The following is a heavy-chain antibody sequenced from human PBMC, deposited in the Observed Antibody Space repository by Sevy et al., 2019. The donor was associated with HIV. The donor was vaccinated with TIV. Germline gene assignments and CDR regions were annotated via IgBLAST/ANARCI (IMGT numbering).Heavy chain of an antibody. Sequence: SETLSLTCAVFGGSISSGNWWSWVRQPPGKGLEWIGEVYHSGTTNYNPSLKSRLTISVDKSKNQFSLKLGSVTAADTAVYYCVRGPYGGGTYFDFWGQGTLVTVSS. J-gene: IGHJ4*02. D-gene: IGHD4-17*01. V-gene: IGHV4-4*02. CDR3: VRGPYGGGTYFDF. CDR2: VYHSGTT. CDR1: GGSISSGNW.